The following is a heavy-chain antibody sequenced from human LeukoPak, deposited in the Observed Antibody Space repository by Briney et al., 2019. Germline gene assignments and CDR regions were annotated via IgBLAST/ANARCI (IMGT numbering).Heavy chain of an antibody. Sequence: SETLSLTCTVSGGSISNYYWSWIRQPPGKGLEWIGYIYYSGTTNYNPSLKSRVTISVDTSKNQFSLKLSSVTAADTAAYYCAREGEYSAGYFDYWGQGTLVTVSS. J-gene: IGHJ4*02. V-gene: IGHV4-59*01. D-gene: IGHD6-6*01. CDR3: AREGEYSAGYFDY. CDR2: IYYSGTT. CDR1: GGSISNYY.